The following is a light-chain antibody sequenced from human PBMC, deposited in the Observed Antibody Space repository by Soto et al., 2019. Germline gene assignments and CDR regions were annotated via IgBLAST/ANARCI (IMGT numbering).Light chain of an antibody. Sequence: QSGVAQPPSGSGTPGQRVTISCSGSSSNIGSNTVNWYQQLPGTAPKLLIYSNNQRPSGVPDRFSGSKSGTSASLAISGLQSEDEADYYCAAWDDSLNGYVFGTGTKVTV. CDR2: SNN. CDR3: AAWDDSLNGYV. V-gene: IGLV1-44*01. J-gene: IGLJ1*01. CDR1: SSNIGSNT.